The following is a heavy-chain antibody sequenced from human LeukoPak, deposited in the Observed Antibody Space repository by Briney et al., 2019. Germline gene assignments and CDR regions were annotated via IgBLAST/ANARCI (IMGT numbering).Heavy chain of an antibody. Sequence: NLGESLKISCKGSGYSFTSYWIGWVRQMPGKGLEWMGVIYPGDSDTRYSPSFQGQVTISADKSIRTAYLQWNSLKASDTDCAMAAGGYYYGMDVWGQGTTVTVSS. CDR1: GYSFTSYW. V-gene: IGHV5-51*01. J-gene: IGHJ6*02. CDR3: AGGYYYGMDV. D-gene: IGHD6-13*01. CDR2: IYPGDSDT.